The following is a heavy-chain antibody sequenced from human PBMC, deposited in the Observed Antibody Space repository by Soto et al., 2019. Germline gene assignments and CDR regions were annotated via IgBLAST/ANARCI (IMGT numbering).Heavy chain of an antibody. Sequence: SETLSLTCTVSGGSISSYYWSWIRQPPGKGLEWIGYIYYSGSTNYNPSLKSRVTISVDTSKNQFSLKLSSVTAADTAVYYCAILYYYDSSGYYYDYWGQGTLVTVSS. CDR1: GGSISSYY. J-gene: IGHJ4*02. CDR2: IYYSGST. V-gene: IGHV4-59*12. CDR3: AILYYYDSSGYYYDY. D-gene: IGHD3-22*01.